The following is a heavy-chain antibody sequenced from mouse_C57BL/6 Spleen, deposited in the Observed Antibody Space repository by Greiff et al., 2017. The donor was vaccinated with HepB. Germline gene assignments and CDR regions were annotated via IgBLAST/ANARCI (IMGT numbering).Heavy chain of an antibody. CDR1: GFTFSDYG. J-gene: IGHJ4*01. D-gene: IGHD2-2*01. V-gene: IGHV5-17*01. CDR2: ISSGSSTI. CDR3: AREGERLRGAYPMDY. Sequence: EVKLMESGGGLVKPGGSLKLSCAASGFTFSDYGMHWVRQAPEKGLEWVAYISSGSSTIYYADTVKGRFTISRDNAKNTLFLQMTSLRSEDTAMYYCAREGERLRGAYPMDYWGQGTSVTVSS.